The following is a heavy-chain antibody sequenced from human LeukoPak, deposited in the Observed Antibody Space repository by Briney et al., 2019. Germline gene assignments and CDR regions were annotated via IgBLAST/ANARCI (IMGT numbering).Heavy chain of an antibody. CDR1: GFTFSTYE. V-gene: IGHV3-48*03. CDR3: ARGPLHVVVPAATWFDS. Sequence: GGSLRLSCAASGFTFSTYEMNWVRQAPGKGLEWVSYISSSGSTIYYADSVKGRFTISRDNAKNSLYLQMNSLRAEDTAVYYCARGPLHVVVPAATWFDSWGQGILVTVSS. J-gene: IGHJ5*01. D-gene: IGHD2-2*01. CDR2: ISSSGSTI.